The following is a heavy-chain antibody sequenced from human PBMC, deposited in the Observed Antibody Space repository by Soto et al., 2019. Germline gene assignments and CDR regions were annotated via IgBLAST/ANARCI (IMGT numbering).Heavy chain of an antibody. CDR2: MIPIRGIT. CDR1: GGTFSSYT. V-gene: IGHV1-69*02. J-gene: IGHJ4*02. Sequence: SVKVSFKASGGTFSSYTISWRRQAPGQGLEWMGRMIPIRGITNYAQKFQGRVTMTGDTSTTTAYMELSSLRSEDTAVYYCATGLLDYWGLGTLVTVSS. D-gene: IGHD2-15*01. CDR3: ATGLLDY.